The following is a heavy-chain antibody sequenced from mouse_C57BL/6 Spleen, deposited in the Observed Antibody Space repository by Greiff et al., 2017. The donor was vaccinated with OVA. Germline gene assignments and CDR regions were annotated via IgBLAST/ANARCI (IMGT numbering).Heavy chain of an antibody. Sequence: EVQGVESGGGLVQPGGSLSLSCAASGFTFTDYYMSWVRQPPGKALEWLGFIRNKANGYTTEYSASVKGRFTISRDNSQSILYLQMNALRAEDSATYYCARSRYGSSYLGAMDYWGQGTSVTVSS. J-gene: IGHJ4*01. V-gene: IGHV7-3*01. CDR2: IRNKANGYTT. D-gene: IGHD1-1*01. CDR1: GFTFTDYY. CDR3: ARSRYGSSYLGAMDY.